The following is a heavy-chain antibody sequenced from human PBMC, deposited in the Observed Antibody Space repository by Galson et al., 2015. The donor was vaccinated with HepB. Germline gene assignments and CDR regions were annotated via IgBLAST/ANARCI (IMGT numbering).Heavy chain of an antibody. D-gene: IGHD3-22*01. CDR1: GGSISSGGYY. Sequence: TLSLTCTVSGGSISSGGYYWSWIRQHPGKGLEWIGYIYYSGSTYYNPSLKSRVTISVDTSKNQFSLKLSSVTAADTAVYYCASSMAYYYDSPTPFDYWGQGTLVTVSS. CDR3: ASSMAYYYDSPTPFDY. CDR2: IYYSGST. V-gene: IGHV4-31*03. J-gene: IGHJ4*02.